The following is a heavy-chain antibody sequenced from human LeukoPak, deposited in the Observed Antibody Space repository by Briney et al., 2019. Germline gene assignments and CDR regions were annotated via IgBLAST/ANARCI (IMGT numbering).Heavy chain of an antibody. D-gene: IGHD3-10*01. CDR2: IYYSGST. Sequence: PSQTLSLTCTVSGGSISSGDYYWSWIRQPPGKGLEWIGYIYYSGSTYYNPSLKSRVTISVDTSKNQFSLKLSSVTAADTAVYYCARVGMTYYYGSGTGTEGDYFDYWGQGTLVTVSS. CDR3: ARVGMTYYYGSGTGTEGDYFDY. V-gene: IGHV4-30-4*01. J-gene: IGHJ4*02. CDR1: GGSISSGDYY.